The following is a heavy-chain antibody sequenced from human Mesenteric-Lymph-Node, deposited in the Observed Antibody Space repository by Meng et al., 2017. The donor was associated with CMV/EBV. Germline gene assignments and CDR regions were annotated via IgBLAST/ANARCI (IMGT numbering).Heavy chain of an antibody. Sequence: ASGFTFSSFSMNWVRQAPGKGLEWVSSIRSSSTYIYYAASVKGRFTISRDNAKNSLYLQMNSLRAEDTAVYYCARDYSAYAAWYFDLWGRGTLVTVSS. D-gene: IGHD5-12*01. CDR1: GFTFSSFS. V-gene: IGHV3-21*01. CDR3: ARDYSAYAAWYFDL. CDR2: IRSSSTYI. J-gene: IGHJ2*01.